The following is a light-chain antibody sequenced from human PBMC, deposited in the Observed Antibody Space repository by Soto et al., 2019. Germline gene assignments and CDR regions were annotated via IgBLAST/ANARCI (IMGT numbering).Light chain of an antibody. CDR1: QSVFTN. J-gene: IGKJ4*01. Sequence: EIVMTQSPATLSVSPGERATLSCRASQSVFTNFAWYQHKPGQAPRLLIYGVSTRATGVPVRFSGSGSGKEFTLTISSLQSEDFAVYYCQQYNTWPLTFGGGTKVEIK. CDR3: QQYNTWPLT. CDR2: GVS. V-gene: IGKV3-15*01.